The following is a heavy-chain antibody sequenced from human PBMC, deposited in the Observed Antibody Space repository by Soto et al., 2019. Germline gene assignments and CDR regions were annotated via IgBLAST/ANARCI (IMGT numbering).Heavy chain of an antibody. Sequence: PGGSLRLACAASGFTFSTYCMHWVRQAPGEGLVWVARVCSDGSITSYADSVKGRFTISRDNAKNTLYLQMNSLRVEDTAVYHCVGDWDRSFDYCGQRTLVTVSS. CDR2: VCSDGSIT. CDR3: VGDWDRSFDY. V-gene: IGHV3-74*01. D-gene: IGHD1-26*01. J-gene: IGHJ4*02. CDR1: GFTFSTYC.